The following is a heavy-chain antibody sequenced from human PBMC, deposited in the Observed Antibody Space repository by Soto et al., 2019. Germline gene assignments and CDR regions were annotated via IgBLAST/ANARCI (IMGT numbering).Heavy chain of an antibody. CDR3: ARLQTEGATFCEDAFDR. J-gene: IGHJ3*01. D-gene: IGHD1-26*01. V-gene: IGHV1-18*01. CDR2: ISTYNGKT. Sequence: GASVKVSCKPSGYTFTSHGLSWVRQAPGQGLEWMGWISTYNGKTEYAQKFQGRVTMTADTRTTTGYMELRSLRSDDTAVYYCARLQTEGATFCEDAFDRWGQGTKVTVSS. CDR1: GYTFTSHG.